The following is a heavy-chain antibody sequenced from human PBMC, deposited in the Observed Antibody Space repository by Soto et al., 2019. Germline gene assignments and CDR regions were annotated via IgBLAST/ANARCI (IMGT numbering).Heavy chain of an antibody. D-gene: IGHD3-16*01. CDR1: GHTLASYD. J-gene: IGHJ5*01. CDR2: MTPDSGDT. Sequence: QVQLVQSGAEVRKPGASVKVSCKASGHTLASYDINWVRQATGQGLEWMGWMTPDSGDTGYARKFQGRVTMTWDTSITTAYMELSSLRSDDTAVYYCARDPFYGWFDSWGQGTLVTVSS. V-gene: IGHV1-8*01. CDR3: ARDPFYGWFDS.